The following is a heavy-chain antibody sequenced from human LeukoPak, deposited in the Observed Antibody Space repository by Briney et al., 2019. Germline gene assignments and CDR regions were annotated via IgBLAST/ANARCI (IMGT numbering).Heavy chain of an antibody. D-gene: IGHD3-22*01. J-gene: IGHJ4*02. CDR1: GFTVSSNY. CDR2: IYSGGST. Sequence: GGSLRLSCAASGFTVSSNYMSWVRQAPGKGLEWVSVIYSGGSTYYADSVEGRFTISRDNSKNTLYLQMNSLRAEDTAVYYCARHYYYDSSGYYSYLDYWGQGTLVTVSS. V-gene: IGHV3-66*04. CDR3: ARHYYYDSSGYYSYLDY.